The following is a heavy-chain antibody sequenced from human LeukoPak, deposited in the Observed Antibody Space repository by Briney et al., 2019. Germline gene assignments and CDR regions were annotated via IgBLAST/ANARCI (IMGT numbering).Heavy chain of an antibody. Sequence: GGSLRLSCAASGFTFSSYWMSWVRQAPGKGLEWVANIKQDGSEKYYVDSVKGRFTISRDNAKNSLYLQMNCLRAEDTAVYYCARAPYSYGSLYFDYWGQGTLVTVSS. CDR2: IKQDGSEK. CDR3: ARAPYSYGSLYFDY. V-gene: IGHV3-7*01. CDR1: GFTFSSYW. D-gene: IGHD5-18*01. J-gene: IGHJ4*02.